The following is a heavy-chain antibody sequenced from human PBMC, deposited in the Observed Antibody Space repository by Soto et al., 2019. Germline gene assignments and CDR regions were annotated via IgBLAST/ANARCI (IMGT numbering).Heavy chain of an antibody. D-gene: IGHD4-17*01. V-gene: IGHV3-48*02. Sequence: EVQLVESGGGLVQPGGSLRLSCAASGFTFSSYSMNWVRQAPGKGLEWVSYISSSSSTIYYADSVKGRFTISRDNDKKSLYLQMNSLRDEDTAVYYCARESSTVTVSLFDYWGQGTLVTVSS. CDR1: GFTFSSYS. CDR2: ISSSSSTI. J-gene: IGHJ4*02. CDR3: ARESSTVTVSLFDY.